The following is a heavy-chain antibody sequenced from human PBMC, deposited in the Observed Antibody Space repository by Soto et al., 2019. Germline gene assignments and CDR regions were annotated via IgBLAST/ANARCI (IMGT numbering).Heavy chain of an antibody. Sequence: PGEALKISCEGAGYKLGSAWIGWVRRKPGKGLEWMGIIKPGTSDIRYSPSFRGQVTISADEAANTAFLQWSSLETSDTAIYYCARAINFVCDSWGQGTLVTVSS. CDR3: ARAINFVCDS. V-gene: IGHV5-51*01. CDR2: IKPGTSDI. CDR1: GYKLGSAW. J-gene: IGHJ4*02. D-gene: IGHD3-16*01.